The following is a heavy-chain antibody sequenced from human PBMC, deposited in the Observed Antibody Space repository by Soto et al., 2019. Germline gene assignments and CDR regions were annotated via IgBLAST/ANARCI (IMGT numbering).Heavy chain of an antibody. CDR1: GFSFDDFA. V-gene: IGHV3-9*01. J-gene: IGHJ4*02. Sequence: GGSLRLSCAASGFSFDDFAMHWVRQPPGKGLEWVSGISWNGDTIAYAASVKGRFTISRDNAKNSLFLQMNGLRPEDTAFYYCAKGGYDFLTGYWSWGQGTLVTVSS. CDR3: AKGGYDFLTGYWS. D-gene: IGHD3-9*01. CDR2: ISWNGDTI.